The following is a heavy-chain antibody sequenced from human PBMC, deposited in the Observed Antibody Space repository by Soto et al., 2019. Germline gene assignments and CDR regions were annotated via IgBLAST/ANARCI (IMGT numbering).Heavy chain of an antibody. V-gene: IGHV3-15*07. CDR2: IKTKSDSAAT. CDR3: TTDAAHHDVRGNYYEGAY. CDR1: GFTFTDAW. Sequence: EVLLVESGGGLVKPGESLRLSCAASGFTFTDAWMHWVRQGPGRGLEWVGRIKTKSDSAATDYAAPVKDRFTISRDDSKDTLYLHMNSLNTEDTAVYFCTTDAAHHDVRGNYYEGAYWGQGTLVTVSS. J-gene: IGHJ4*02. D-gene: IGHD3-22*01.